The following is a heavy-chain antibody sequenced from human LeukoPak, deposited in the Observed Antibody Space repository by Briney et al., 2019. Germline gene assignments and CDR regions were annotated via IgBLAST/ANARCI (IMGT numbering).Heavy chain of an antibody. J-gene: IGHJ4*02. D-gene: IGHD3-3*01. V-gene: IGHV3-30*02. Sequence: GGSLRLSCAASGFTFSSYGIHWVRQAPVKGLEWVAFIRYDGSDKYFADIVKGRFTISRDNSKNTLYLQMNSLRAEDTAVYYCAKDLAIFGVVTSAIDYWGQGTLVTVSS. CDR2: IRYDGSDK. CDR3: AKDLAIFGVVTSAIDY. CDR1: GFTFSSYG.